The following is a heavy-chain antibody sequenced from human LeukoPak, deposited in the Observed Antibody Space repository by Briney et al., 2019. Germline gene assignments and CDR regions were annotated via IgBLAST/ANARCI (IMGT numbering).Heavy chain of an antibody. CDR3: AKEYAQTYCSGGSCYYFDY. D-gene: IGHD2-15*01. V-gene: IGHV3-23*01. J-gene: IGHJ4*02. Sequence: GGSLRLSCAASGFTFSSYGMSWVRQAPGKGLEWVSAISGSGGSTYYADSVKGRFTISRDNSKNTLYLQMNSLRAEDTAVYYCAKEYAQTYCSGGSCYYFDYWGQGTLVTVSS. CDR2: ISGSGGST. CDR1: GFTFSSYG.